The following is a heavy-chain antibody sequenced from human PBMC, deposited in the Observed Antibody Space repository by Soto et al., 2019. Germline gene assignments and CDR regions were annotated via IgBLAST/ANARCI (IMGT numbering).Heavy chain of an antibody. CDR3: ASRVRIDAFDI. D-gene: IGHD1-1*01. CDR1: SGSISRDY. CDR2: ISYSGST. Sequence: QVQLQESGIGLVKPSETLSLTCTVSSGSISRDYWTWIRQPPGKGLEWIGYISYSGSTNYNPSLKSRVTISADTSKNQFSLKLSSVTAADTAVYYCASRVRIDAFDIWGQGTMVTVSS. J-gene: IGHJ3*02. V-gene: IGHV4-59*08.